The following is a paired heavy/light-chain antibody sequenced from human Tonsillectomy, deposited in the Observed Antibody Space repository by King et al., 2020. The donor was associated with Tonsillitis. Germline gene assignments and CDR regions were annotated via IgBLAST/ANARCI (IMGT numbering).Heavy chain of an antibody. V-gene: IGHV4-59*08. CDR2: IYYSGGT. D-gene: IGHD2-8*01. CDR3: ARHGCSNGVCPLDP. CDR1: AGSMNNYY. Sequence: QVQLQESGPGLVKPSETLSLTCTVSAGSMNNYYWSWIRQPPGKGLEWIGNIYYSGGTRYSPSLNSRVTISVDTSKNQVSLRLDSVTAADTAVYYCARHGCSNGVCPLDPWGQGILVTVSS. J-gene: IGHJ5*02.
Light chain of an antibody. V-gene: IGKV1-39*01. CDR1: QNIYVF. J-gene: IGKJ3*01. Sequence: DIHMTQSPSSLSASVGDRVTITCRASQNIYVFLNWYQQIPGKAPKLLIYTASSLQSGVPSRFSGSGSGTDFTLTINSLQPEDFATYYCQQTYIPTFTFGPGTKVDF. CDR3: QQTYIPTFT. CDR2: TAS.